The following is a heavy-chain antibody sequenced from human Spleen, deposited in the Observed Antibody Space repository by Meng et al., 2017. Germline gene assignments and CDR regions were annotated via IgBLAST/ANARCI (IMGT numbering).Heavy chain of an antibody. Sequence: ASVKVSCKASGYTFTGYYMHWVRQAPGQGLEWMGRINPNSGGTNYAQKFQGRVTMTRDTSISTAYMELSRLRSDDTAVYYCARGRGIQLWLSYYYYGMDVWGQGTTVTVSS. CDR2: INPNSGGT. CDR1: GYTFTGYY. J-gene: IGHJ6*02. D-gene: IGHD5-18*01. V-gene: IGHV1-2*06. CDR3: ARGRGIQLWLSYYYYGMDV.